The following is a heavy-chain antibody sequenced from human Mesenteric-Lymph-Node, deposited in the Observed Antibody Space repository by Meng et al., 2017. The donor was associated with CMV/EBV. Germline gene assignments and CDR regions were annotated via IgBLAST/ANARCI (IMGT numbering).Heavy chain of an antibody. Sequence: AVYGGSFSGYYWSWIRKPPGKGLEWIGEINHSGSTNYNPSLKSRVTISVDTSKNQFSLKLSSVTAADTAVYYCASFLWFGELLRGYWGQGTLVTVSS. CDR2: INHSGST. J-gene: IGHJ4*02. CDR3: ASFLWFGELLRGY. D-gene: IGHD3-10*01. V-gene: IGHV4-34*01. CDR1: GGSFSGYY.